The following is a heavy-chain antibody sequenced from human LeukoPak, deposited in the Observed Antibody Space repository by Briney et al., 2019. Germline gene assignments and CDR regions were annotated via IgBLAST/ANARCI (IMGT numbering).Heavy chain of an antibody. CDR2: MNPNSGNT. CDR1: GYTFTSYD. D-gene: IGHD6-6*01. J-gene: IGHJ6*03. V-gene: IGHV1-8*01. Sequence: ASVKVSCKASGYTFTSYDINWVRQATGQGLEWMGWMNPNSGNTGYAQKFQGRVIMTRNTSISTAYMELSSLRSEDTAVYYCATYSSSSLNYYYYMDVWGKGTTVTVPS. CDR3: ATYSSSSLNYYYYMDV.